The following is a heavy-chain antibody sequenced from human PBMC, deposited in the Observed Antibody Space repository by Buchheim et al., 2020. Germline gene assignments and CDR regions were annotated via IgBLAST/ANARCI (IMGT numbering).Heavy chain of an antibody. CDR2: IWFDGSKK. CDR3: AVLGVESGGVRDY. V-gene: IGHV3-33*01. D-gene: IGHD2-8*01. J-gene: IGHJ4*02. CDR1: GFDSCAYG. Sequence: QVQLVESGGGLIQPGTSLLLSCAASGFDSCAYGMHWVRQAPGKGLEWVALIWFDGSKKLFADSGKGRATISRDYAKNTLYLPLDRLRVEDTGLYFCAVLGVESGGVRDYWGQGT.